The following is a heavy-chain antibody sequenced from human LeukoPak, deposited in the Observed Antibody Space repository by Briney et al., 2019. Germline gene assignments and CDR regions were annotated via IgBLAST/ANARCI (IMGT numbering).Heavy chain of an antibody. Sequence: KPGGSLRLSCTASGFTFSSYAMSWVRQAPGRGLEWVSSISSTSSYIYYADSVKSRFTISRDNAKNSLYLQMNSLRAEDTAVYYCARSSGWYHRGPDYYYYYMDVWGKGTTVTVS. CDR3: ARSSGWYHRGPDYYYYYMDV. CDR1: GFTFSSYA. V-gene: IGHV3-21*01. J-gene: IGHJ6*03. CDR2: ISSTSSYI. D-gene: IGHD6-19*01.